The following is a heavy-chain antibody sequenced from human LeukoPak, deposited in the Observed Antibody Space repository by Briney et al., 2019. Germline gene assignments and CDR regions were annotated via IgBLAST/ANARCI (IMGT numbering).Heavy chain of an antibody. CDR3: TRGNYYDSSVGYFQH. J-gene: IGHJ1*01. V-gene: IGHV3-33*01. CDR1: GFTFSSYG. CDR2: IWYDGSNK. D-gene: IGHD3-22*01. Sequence: GGSLRLSCAASGFTFSSYGMHWVRQAPGKGLEWVAVIWYDGSNKYYADSVKGRFTISRDNSKNTLYLQMNSLRAEDTAVYYCTRGNYYDSSVGYFQHWGQGTLVTVSS.